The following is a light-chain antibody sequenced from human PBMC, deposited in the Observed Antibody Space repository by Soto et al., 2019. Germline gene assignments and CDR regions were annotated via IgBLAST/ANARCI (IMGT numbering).Light chain of an antibody. CDR1: ENIGVW. J-gene: IGKJ1*01. V-gene: IGKV1-5*03. CDR3: QQYHTYSEA. Sequence: GDRVTITCRASENIGVWLAWYQQKPGKAPKLLIYKASSLQSGVPSRFSGGGSGTEFTLTISSLQPDDFATYYCQQYHTYSEAFGQGTKVDIK. CDR2: KAS.